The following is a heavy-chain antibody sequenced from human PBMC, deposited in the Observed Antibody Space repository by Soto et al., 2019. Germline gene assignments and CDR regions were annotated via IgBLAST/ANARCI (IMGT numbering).Heavy chain of an antibody. CDR2: IRSKANSYAT. V-gene: IGHV3-73*01. CDR3: TSSPTTIFGVVTTYPFDY. J-gene: IGHJ4*02. Sequence: GVSLRLSCAASGFTFSGSAMHWVRQASGKGLEWVGRIRSKANSYATAYAASVKGRFTISRDDPKNTAYLQMNSLKTEDTAVYYCTSSPTTIFGVVTTYPFDYWGQATLVTVP. D-gene: IGHD3-3*01. CDR1: GFTFSGSA.